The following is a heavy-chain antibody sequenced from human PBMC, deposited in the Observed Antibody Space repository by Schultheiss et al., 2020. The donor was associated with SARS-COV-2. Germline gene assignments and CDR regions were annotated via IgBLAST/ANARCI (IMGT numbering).Heavy chain of an antibody. CDR2: INHSGST. V-gene: IGHV4-34*01. Sequence: SETLSLTCTVSGGSISSYYWSWIRQPPGKGLEWIGEINHSGSTNYTPSLKSRVTISVDTSKNQFSLKLSSVTAADTAVYYCARDYSGRIAAAGDWFDPWGQGTLVTVSS. D-gene: IGHD6-13*01. J-gene: IGHJ5*02. CDR3: ARDYSGRIAAAGDWFDP. CDR1: GGSISSYY.